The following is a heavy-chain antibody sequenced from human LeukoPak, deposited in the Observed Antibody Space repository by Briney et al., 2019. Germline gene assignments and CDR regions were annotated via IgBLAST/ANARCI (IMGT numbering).Heavy chain of an antibody. V-gene: IGHV4-31*03. CDR3: ARDLGGNSGAYGMDV. CDR1: GGSISGGGYH. Sequence: PSETLSLTCTVSGGSISGGGYHWSWIRQHPGKGLEWIGNIYYSGSTYYNPSLKSRVRISVDTSKNQFSLKLNSVTAADTAVYYCARDLGGNSGAYGMDVWGQGTTVTVSS. CDR2: IYYSGST. J-gene: IGHJ6*02. D-gene: IGHD4-23*01.